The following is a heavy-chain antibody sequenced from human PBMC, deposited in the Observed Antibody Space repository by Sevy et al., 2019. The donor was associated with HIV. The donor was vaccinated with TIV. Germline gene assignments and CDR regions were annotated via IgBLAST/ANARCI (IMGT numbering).Heavy chain of an antibody. Sequence: GGSLRLSCAASGFTFSNYALSWVRQAPGKGLEWVSAVSGSGGKTYYADSVKGRFTISRDTSNNTLFLHMNSLRAEDTAVYYCATHRRRDGYSYGAFDNWGQGTMVTVSS. J-gene: IGHJ3*02. D-gene: IGHD4-4*01. CDR3: ATHRRRDGYSYGAFDN. V-gene: IGHV3-23*01. CDR2: VSGSGGKT. CDR1: GFTFSNYA.